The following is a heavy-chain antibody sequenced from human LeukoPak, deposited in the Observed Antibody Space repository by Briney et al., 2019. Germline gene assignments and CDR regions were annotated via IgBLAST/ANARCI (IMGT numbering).Heavy chain of an antibody. CDR2: ISGSGGST. CDR1: GFTFSSYA. J-gene: IGHJ4*02. Sequence: GGSLRLSCAASGFTFSSYAMSWVRQAPGKGLEWVSAISGSGGSTYYADSVKGRFTISRDNSKNTLYLQMNSLSAEDTAVYYCATREGAFGWLPFFDYWGQGTLVTVSS. CDR3: ATREGAFGWLPFFDY. D-gene: IGHD3-9*01. V-gene: IGHV3-23*01.